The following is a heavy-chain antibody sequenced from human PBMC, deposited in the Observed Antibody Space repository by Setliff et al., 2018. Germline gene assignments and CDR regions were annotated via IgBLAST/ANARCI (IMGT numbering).Heavy chain of an antibody. CDR3: AKDFRDLGYSDY. V-gene: IGHV3-30*02. CDR2: IRYDGSNK. CDR1: GFTFSSYG. J-gene: IGHJ4*02. Sequence: GGSLRLSCAASGFTFSSYGMHWVRQAPGKGLEWVAFIRYDGSNKYYADSVKSRFTISRGNSKNTLYLQMDSLRAEDTAVYYCAKDFRDLGYSDYWGQGTLVTVS.